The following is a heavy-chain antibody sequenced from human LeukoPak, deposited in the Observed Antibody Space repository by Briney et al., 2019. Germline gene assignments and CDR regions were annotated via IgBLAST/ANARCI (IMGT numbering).Heavy chain of an antibody. V-gene: IGHV5-10-1*01. CDR1: GYSFTNYW. CDR2: VDPSDSYA. CDR3: ARQGLSSGWNNWFDP. Sequence: GESLQISCKGSGYSFTNYWITWVRQMPGKGLEWMGRVDPSDSYAYYSPSFQGHVTISTDKSITTAYLQWSSLKASDTAMYYCARQGLSSGWNNWFDPWGQGTLVTVSS. J-gene: IGHJ5*02. D-gene: IGHD6-19*01.